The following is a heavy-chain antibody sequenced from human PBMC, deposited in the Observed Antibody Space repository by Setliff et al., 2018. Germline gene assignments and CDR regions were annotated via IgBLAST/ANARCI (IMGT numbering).Heavy chain of an antibody. CDR2: IIPIFGTA. D-gene: IGHD2-15*01. Sequence: GASVKVSCKASGDTFSSYAINWVRQAPGQGLEWMGGIIPIFGTANYAQKFQGRLTITTVGSTSTAYMELSSLRSEDTAVYYCARDSPEMVAPPAAHCFDPWGQGTLVTVSS. V-gene: IGHV1-69*05. CDR1: GDTFSSYA. J-gene: IGHJ5*02. CDR3: ARDSPEMVAPPAAHCFDP.